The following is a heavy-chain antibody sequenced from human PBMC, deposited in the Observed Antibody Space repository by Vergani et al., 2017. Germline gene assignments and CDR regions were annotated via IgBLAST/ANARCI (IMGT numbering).Heavy chain of an antibody. CDR3: ATDNRGLYAQNFFTQPHYYYGMDV. CDR1: GYTLTELS. CDR2: FDPEDGET. Sequence: QVQLVQSGAEVKKPGASVKVSCKVSGYTLTELSMHWVRQAPGKGLEWMGGFDPEDGETIYAQKFQGRVTMTEDTSTDTAYMELSSLRSEVTAVYYCATDNRGLYAQNFFTQPHYYYGMDVWGQGTTVTVSS. V-gene: IGHV1-24*01. J-gene: IGHJ6*02. D-gene: IGHD1-14*01.